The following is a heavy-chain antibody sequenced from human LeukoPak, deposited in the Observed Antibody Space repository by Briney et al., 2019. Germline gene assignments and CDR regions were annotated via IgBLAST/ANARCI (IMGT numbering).Heavy chain of an antibody. D-gene: IGHD5-18*01. V-gene: IGHV3-23*01. CDR2: ISGSGGST. CDR1: RFMFSIYA. J-gene: IGHJ4*02. Sequence: PGGSLRLSCAASRFMFSIYAMSWVRQAPGKGLEWVSGISGSGGSTYYADSVKGRFTISRDNSKNTLYLQMNSLRAEDTALYYCAKVEARGYSHGLDYWGQGILVTVSS. CDR3: AKVEARGYSHGLDY.